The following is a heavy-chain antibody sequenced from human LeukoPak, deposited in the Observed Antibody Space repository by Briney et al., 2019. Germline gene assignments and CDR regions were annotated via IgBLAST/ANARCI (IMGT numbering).Heavy chain of an antibody. Sequence: GGSLRLSCAASGFTFSSYAMHWVRQAPGKGLEWVAVISYDGSNKHYADSVKGRFTISRDNSKNTLYLQMNSLRAEDTAVYYCARVPPPNSGYQDYWGQGTLVTVSS. CDR1: GFTFSSYA. J-gene: IGHJ4*02. V-gene: IGHV3-30*14. D-gene: IGHD5-12*01. CDR2: ISYDGSNK. CDR3: ARVPPPNSGYQDY.